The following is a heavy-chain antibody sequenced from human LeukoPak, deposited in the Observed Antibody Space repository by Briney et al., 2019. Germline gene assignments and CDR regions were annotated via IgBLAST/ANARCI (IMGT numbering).Heavy chain of an antibody. J-gene: IGHJ1*01. Sequence: GGSLRLSCEASGFIFTDYWMTWARQAPGKGLEWVANTNKDGSEKWYVDSVKGRFTISRDDAKNSLYLQMNSLKAGDTALYYCVRDGNDGLNDWEYWGQGALVTVSS. CDR2: TNKDGSEK. V-gene: IGHV3-7*03. D-gene: IGHD1-1*01. CDR1: GFIFTDYW. CDR3: VRDGNDGLNDWEY.